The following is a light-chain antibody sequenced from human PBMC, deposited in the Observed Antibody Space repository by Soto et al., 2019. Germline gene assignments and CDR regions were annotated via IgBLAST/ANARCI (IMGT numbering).Light chain of an antibody. CDR2: DAS. CDR3: QQRSNWPPIT. CDR1: QSVSSY. V-gene: IGKV3-11*01. J-gene: IGKJ5*01. Sequence: EIVLTQSPATLSLSPWERATLSCRASQSVSSYLAWYQEKPGQAPRLLIYDASNRATGIPDRFSGSGSGTAFTLTISSLEPEDFAVYYCQQRSNWPPITFGQGTRLEIK.